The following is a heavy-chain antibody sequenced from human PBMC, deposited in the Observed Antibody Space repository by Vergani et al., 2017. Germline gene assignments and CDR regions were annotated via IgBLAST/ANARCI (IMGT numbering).Heavy chain of an antibody. Sequence: QLQLQESGPGLVKPSETLSLTCTVSGGSISSSSYYLGWIRQPPGKGLEWIGYIYYSGTTYYNPSLESRLTISLDTSENHLSLKLTSVTAADTAVYYCARQKDYYMDVWGKGATVTVS. CDR3: ARQKDYYMDV. J-gene: IGHJ6*03. V-gene: IGHV4-39*01. CDR1: GGSISSSSYY. CDR2: IYYSGTT.